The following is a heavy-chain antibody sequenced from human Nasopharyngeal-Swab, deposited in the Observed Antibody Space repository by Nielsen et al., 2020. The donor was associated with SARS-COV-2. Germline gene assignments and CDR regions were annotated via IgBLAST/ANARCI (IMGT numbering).Heavy chain of an antibody. CDR1: GGTFSSYA. J-gene: IGHJ6*03. CDR2: IIPIFGTA. V-gene: IGHV1-69*13. CDR3: ARESYCSSTSCSRDYYYYYMDV. Sequence: ASVKVSCKASGGTFSSYAISWVRQAPGQGLEWMGGIIPIFGTANYAQKFQGSVTITADESPSTAYMELSSLRSEDTAVYYCARESYCSSTSCSRDYYYYYMDVWGKGTTVTVSS. D-gene: IGHD2-2*01.